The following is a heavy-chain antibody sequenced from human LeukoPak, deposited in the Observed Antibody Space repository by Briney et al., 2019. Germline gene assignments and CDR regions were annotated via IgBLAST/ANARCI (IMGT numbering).Heavy chain of an antibody. J-gene: IGHJ3*02. CDR3: VRPASSGYSPDVFAT. CDR2: TYLGGSDT. Sequence: LGESLKISCKGSGNSFTTHWIGWVRQMSGKGLEWMGITYLGGSDTRYSPSFQGQVTISADKSISTAYLHWSSLKASDTAMYYCVRPASSGYSPDVFATWGQGTLVTVSS. CDR1: GNSFTTHW. D-gene: IGHD3-22*01. V-gene: IGHV5-51*01.